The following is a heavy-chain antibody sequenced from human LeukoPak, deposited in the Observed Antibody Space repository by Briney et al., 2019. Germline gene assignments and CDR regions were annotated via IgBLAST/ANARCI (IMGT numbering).Heavy chain of an antibody. CDR3: ASPSRNRYYFDY. V-gene: IGHV4-38-2*01. Sequence: SETLSLTCAVSGYSISSGYYWGWIRQPPGKGLEWIGSIYRSGSTYYNPSLKSRVTISVDTSKNQFSLKLSSVTAADTAVYYCASPSRNRYYFDYWGQGTLVTVSS. J-gene: IGHJ4*02. CDR2: IYRSGST. CDR1: GYSISSGYY. D-gene: IGHD1-14*01.